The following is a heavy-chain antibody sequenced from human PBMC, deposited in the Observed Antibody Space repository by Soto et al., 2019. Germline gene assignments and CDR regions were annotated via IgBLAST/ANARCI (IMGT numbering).Heavy chain of an antibody. V-gene: IGHV1-69*13. CDR3: ARTQLWFGELLSSYYYYYGMDV. J-gene: IGHJ6*02. CDR1: GYTFSSYL. D-gene: IGHD3-10*01. CDR2: IIPIFGTA. Sequence: SVKVDWKAVGYTFSSYLISWLRKTTGQGLEWMGGIIPIFGTANYAQKFQGRVTITADESTSTAYMELSSLRSEDTAVYYCARTQLWFGELLSSYYYYYGMDVWGQGTTVTVSS.